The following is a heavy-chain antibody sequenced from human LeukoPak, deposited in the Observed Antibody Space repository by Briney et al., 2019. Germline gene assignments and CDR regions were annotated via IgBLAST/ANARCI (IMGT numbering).Heavy chain of an antibody. V-gene: IGHV4-4*09. Sequence: SETLSLICSVSVRSISSYYWSWMRQPPGKGLEWIGYIYSSGSTKHSLSLKSRVPISVDTSKNQFSLKLSSLTAADTAVYYCASTSLAAAGYYSMAVWGKGTTVTVSS. J-gene: IGHJ6*03. CDR3: ASTSLAAAGYYSMAV. CDR2: IYSSGST. CDR1: VRSISSYY. D-gene: IGHD6-13*01.